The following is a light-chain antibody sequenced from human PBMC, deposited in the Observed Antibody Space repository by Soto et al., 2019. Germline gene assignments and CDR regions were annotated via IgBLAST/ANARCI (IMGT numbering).Light chain of an antibody. J-gene: IGLJ3*02. V-gene: IGLV1-47*01. CDR1: DSNIEDNY. CDR3: GARRKSLSRTWV. Sequence: QAVVTQPPSASGTPGQRVTISCSGSDSNIEDNYVYWYQQLPGTAPKLLIYRNDQRPSGVPDRFSGSRSGTSASLVISGLRSADEADYYCGARRKSLSRTWVFGGGTKLTVL. CDR2: RND.